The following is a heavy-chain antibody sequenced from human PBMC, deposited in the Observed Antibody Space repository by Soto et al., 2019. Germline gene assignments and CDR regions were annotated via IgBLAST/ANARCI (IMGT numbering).Heavy chain of an antibody. Sequence: SSETLSLTCAVYGGSFSGYYWSWIRQPPGKGLEWIGEINHSGSTNYNPSLKSRVTISVDTSKNQFSLKLSSVTAADTAVYYCARGLSASGAAGSHFDYWGQGTLVTVSS. J-gene: IGHJ4*02. CDR3: ARGLSASGAAGSHFDY. CDR1: GGSFSGYY. D-gene: IGHD6-13*01. V-gene: IGHV4-34*01. CDR2: INHSGST.